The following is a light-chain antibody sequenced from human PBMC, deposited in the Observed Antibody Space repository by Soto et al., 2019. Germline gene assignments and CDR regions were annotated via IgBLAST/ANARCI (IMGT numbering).Light chain of an antibody. CDR2: SSD. Sequence: QSVLTQPPSASGTPGQRVTISCSGSTSNIGRNSVNWFQRLPGTTPKLLIHSSDQRPSGVPDRFAGSKSGTSASLAISGLQSEDEADYYCAAWDDSLNAVLFGGGTKLTVL. J-gene: IGLJ2*01. V-gene: IGLV1-44*01. CDR1: TSNIGRNS. CDR3: AAWDDSLNAVL.